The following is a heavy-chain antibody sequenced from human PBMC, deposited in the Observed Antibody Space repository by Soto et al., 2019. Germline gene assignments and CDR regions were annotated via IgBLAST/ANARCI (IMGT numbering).Heavy chain of an antibody. D-gene: IGHD1-1*01. V-gene: IGHV3-21*06. Sequence: GGSLRLSCAASGFTFTRYSMNWVRQAPGKGLEWVSSISSTTNYIYYGDSMKGRFTISRDNAKNSLYLEMNSLRAEDTAVYYCAIESEDLTWNFDYWGRGTLVTVFS. CDR3: AIESEDLTWNFDY. CDR1: GFTFTRYS. J-gene: IGHJ4*02. CDR2: ISSTTNYI.